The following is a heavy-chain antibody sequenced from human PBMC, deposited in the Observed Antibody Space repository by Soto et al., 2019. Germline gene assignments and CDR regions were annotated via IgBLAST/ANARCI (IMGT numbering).Heavy chain of an antibody. Sequence: QVQLQESGPGLVKPSETLSLTCTVSGGSISSYYWSWIRQPPGKGLEWIGYIYYSGSTNYNPSLKSRVTISVDTSKNQFSLKLSSVTAADTAVYYCARHSGYSSSGVDAFDIWGQGTMVTVSS. CDR2: IYYSGST. J-gene: IGHJ3*02. D-gene: IGHD6-13*01. CDR1: GGSISSYY. CDR3: ARHSGYSSSGVDAFDI. V-gene: IGHV4-59*08.